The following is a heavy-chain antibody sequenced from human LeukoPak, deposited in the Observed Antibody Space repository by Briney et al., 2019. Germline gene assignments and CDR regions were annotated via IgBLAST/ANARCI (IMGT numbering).Heavy chain of an antibody. J-gene: IGHJ4*02. V-gene: IGHV1-18*01. CDR2: INTNNVNR. CDR3: ARAGQLDY. Sequence: GASVKVSCKASGYTFTSYGIRWVRQAPGQGLEWMGWINTNNVNRNYAQKLQGRVTMTTDTSTNTAYMELMSLTSDDTAVYYCARAGQLDYWGQGTLVTVSS. CDR1: GYTFTSYG. D-gene: IGHD1-1*01.